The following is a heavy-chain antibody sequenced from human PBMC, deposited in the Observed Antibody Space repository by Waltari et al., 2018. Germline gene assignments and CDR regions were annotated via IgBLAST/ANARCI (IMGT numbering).Heavy chain of an antibody. CDR1: GFTFRRYS. J-gene: IGHJ6*03. CDR2: ISSSSSYI. Sequence: EVQLVESGGGLVKPGGSLRLSCAASGFTFRRYSMKWVRQAPGKGLEWVSSISSSSSYIYYADSVKGRFTISRDNAKNSLYLQMNSLRAEDTAVYYCARDAQWELRYYMDVWGKGTTVTISS. CDR3: ARDAQWELRYYMDV. D-gene: IGHD1-26*01. V-gene: IGHV3-21*01.